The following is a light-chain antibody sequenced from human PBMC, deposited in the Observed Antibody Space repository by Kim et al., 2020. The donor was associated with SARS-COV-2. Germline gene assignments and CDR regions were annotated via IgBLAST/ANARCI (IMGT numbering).Light chain of an antibody. V-gene: IGKV3-20*01. CDR2: GAA. Sequence: PGERATLARRASQSVTSSQAAWYEQRSGQARRLLIYGAANRAKGISDRLSGSGAGTEFTLTISRLESEDFAVDYCQQYGTSPPRTFGGGTKVEIK. CDR3: QQYGTSPPRT. CDR1: QSVTSSQ. J-gene: IGKJ4*01.